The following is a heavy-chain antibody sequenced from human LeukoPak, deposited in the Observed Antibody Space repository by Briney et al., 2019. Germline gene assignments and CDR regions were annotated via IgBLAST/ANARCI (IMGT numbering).Heavy chain of an antibody. Sequence: SETLSLTCGVSGGSISNTNWWSLVRQPPGQGLEWIGEIPLTGLTHYNPSLESRVTVSLDKSKNQLSLNLTSVTAADTAVYYCSRENGAFSPFGYWGQGTLVTVLS. D-gene: IGHD2-8*01. V-gene: IGHV4-4*02. J-gene: IGHJ4*02. CDR2: IPLTGLT. CDR1: GGSISNTNW. CDR3: SRENGAFSPFGY.